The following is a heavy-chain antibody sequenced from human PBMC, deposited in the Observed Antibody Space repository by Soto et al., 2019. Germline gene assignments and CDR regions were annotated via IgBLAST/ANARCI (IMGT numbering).Heavy chain of an antibody. CDR1: GGSISNYY. CDR2: IYYSGST. Sequence: PSETLSLTCTVSGGSISNYYWSWIRQPPGKGLEWFGYIYYSGSTNYNPSLKSRVTISVDTSKNQFSLKLNSVTAADTAVYYCARVNYGNYYYYYGMDVCGQGTTVTVSS. J-gene: IGHJ6*02. V-gene: IGHV4-59*01. CDR3: ARVNYGNYYYYYGMDV. D-gene: IGHD4-17*01.